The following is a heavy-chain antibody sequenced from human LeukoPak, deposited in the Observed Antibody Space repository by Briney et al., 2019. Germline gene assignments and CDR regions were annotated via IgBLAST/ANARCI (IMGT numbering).Heavy chain of an antibody. D-gene: IGHD3-3*01. J-gene: IGHJ5*02. Sequence: GGSLRLSCAASGFTFSDYYMSWIRQAPGKGLEWVSYISSSGSTIYYADSVKGRFTISRDNAKNSLYLQMNSLRAEDTAVYYCARSKRFHRITIFGVVTNSNWFDPWGQGTLVTVSS. CDR2: ISSSGSTI. V-gene: IGHV3-11*01. CDR3: ARSKRFHRITIFGVVTNSNWFDP. CDR1: GFTFSDYY.